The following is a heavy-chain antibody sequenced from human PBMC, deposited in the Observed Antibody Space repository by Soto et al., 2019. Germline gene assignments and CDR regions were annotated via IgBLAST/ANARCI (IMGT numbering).Heavy chain of an antibody. CDR2: FYHSGDT. Sequence: SETLSLTCVVSGYSISSGNYWGWIRQPPGQGLEWLGSFYHSGDTYYNPSLKSRVTIAEDASKNQFSLRLNSVTAADTAVYFCARARWYDGFDIWGQGTLVTVSS. D-gene: IGHD2-15*01. CDR1: GYSISSGNY. V-gene: IGHV4-38-2*01. J-gene: IGHJ3*02. CDR3: ARARWYDGFDI.